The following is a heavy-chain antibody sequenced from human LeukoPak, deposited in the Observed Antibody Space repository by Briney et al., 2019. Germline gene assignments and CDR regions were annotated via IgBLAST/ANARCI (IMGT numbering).Heavy chain of an antibody. CDR2: INQDGSDK. Sequence: GGSLRLSCAASGFTFSSYWMSWVRQAPGKGLEWVANINQDGSDKNYVDSVKGRFTVSRDNAKNSLYLQTDSLRAEDTAVYYCARFSRTNIGYWGRGILVTVSS. D-gene: IGHD1/OR15-1a*01. V-gene: IGHV3-7*01. CDR1: GFTFSSYW. CDR3: ARFSRTNIGY. J-gene: IGHJ4*02.